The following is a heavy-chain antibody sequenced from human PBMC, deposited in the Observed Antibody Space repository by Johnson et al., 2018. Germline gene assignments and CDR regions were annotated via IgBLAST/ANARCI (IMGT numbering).Heavy chain of an antibody. J-gene: IGHJ2*01. D-gene: IGHD3-10*01. CDR2: VSYDGSKK. CDR3: AKDLKSYYYGLYWYFDL. V-gene: IGHV3-30*18. Sequence: QVQLVESGGGVVQPGRSLRLSCAASGFTFSSYGMHWVRQAPGKGLELVAVVSYDGSKKYYADSVKGRFTISRDNSKNTLYLQMNSLRFDDTALYYCAKDLKSYYYGLYWYFDLWGRGTLVTVSS. CDR1: GFTFSSYG.